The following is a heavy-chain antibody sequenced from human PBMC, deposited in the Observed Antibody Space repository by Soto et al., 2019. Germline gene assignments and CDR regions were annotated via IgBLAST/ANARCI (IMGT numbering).Heavy chain of an antibody. J-gene: IGHJ4*02. CDR2: ISYDGSNK. CDR3: AKDSRIVVVTAPYDY. V-gene: IGHV3-30*18. CDR1: GFTFSSYG. D-gene: IGHD2-21*02. Sequence: QVQLVESGGGVVQPGRSLRRSCAASGFTFSSYGMHWVRQAPGKGLEWVAVISYDGSNKYYADSVKGRFTISRDNSKNTLYLQMNSLRAEDTAVYYCAKDSRIVVVTAPYDYWGQGTLVIVSS.